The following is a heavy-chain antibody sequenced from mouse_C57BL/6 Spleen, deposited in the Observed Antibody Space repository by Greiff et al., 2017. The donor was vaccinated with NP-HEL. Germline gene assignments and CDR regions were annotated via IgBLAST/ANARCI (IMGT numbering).Heavy chain of an antibody. J-gene: IGHJ4*01. CDR2: INPSTGGT. V-gene: IGHV1-42*01. CDR1: GYSFTGYY. D-gene: IGHD2-5*01. Sequence: VQLQQSGPELVKPGASVKISCKASGYSFTGYYMNWVKQSPEQSLEWIGEINPSTGGTTYNQKFKAKATLTVDKSSSTAYMQLKSLTSEDSAVYYCARSGYSNYVDYAMDYWGQGTSVTVSS. CDR3: ARSGYSNYVDYAMDY.